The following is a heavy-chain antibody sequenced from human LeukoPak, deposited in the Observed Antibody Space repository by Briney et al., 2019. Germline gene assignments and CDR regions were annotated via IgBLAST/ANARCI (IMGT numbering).Heavy chain of an antibody. CDR1: GGSISSCY. D-gene: IGHD1-26*01. CDR3: ARVEWELSNNWFDP. Sequence: SETLSLTCTVSGGSISSCYWSWIRQPPGKGLEWIGYIYYSGSTNYNPSLKSRVTIPVDTSKNQFSLKLSSVTAADMAVYYCARVEWELSNNWFDPWGQGTLVTVSS. CDR2: IYYSGST. J-gene: IGHJ5*02. V-gene: IGHV4-59*01.